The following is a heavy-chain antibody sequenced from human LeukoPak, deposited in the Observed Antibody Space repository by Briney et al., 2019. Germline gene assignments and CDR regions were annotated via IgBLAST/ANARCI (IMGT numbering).Heavy chain of an antibody. D-gene: IGHD2-8*01. CDR2: IYTSGST. CDR1: GGSISSGSYY. CDR3: ARDICTNGVYYANWFDP. Sequence: SETLSLTCTVSGGSISSGSYYWSWIRQPAGKGLEWIGRIYTSGSTNYNPSLKSRVTISVDTSKNQFSLKLSSVTAADTAVYYCARDICTNGVYYANWFDPWGQGTLVTVSS. V-gene: IGHV4-61*02. J-gene: IGHJ5*02.